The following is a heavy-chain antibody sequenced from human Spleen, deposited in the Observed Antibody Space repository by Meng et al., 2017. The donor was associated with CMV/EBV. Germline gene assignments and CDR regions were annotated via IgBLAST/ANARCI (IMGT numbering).Heavy chain of an antibody. Sequence: GGSLRLSCAASGFTFSSYSMNWVRQAPGKGLEWVSSISSSSSYIYYADSVKGRFTISRDNAKNSLYLQMNSLRAEDTAVYYCAREPDYYDSSGYYPLGDYWGQGTLVTVSS. J-gene: IGHJ4*02. V-gene: IGHV3-21*01. CDR1: GFTFSSYS. CDR2: ISSSSSYI. D-gene: IGHD3-22*01. CDR3: AREPDYYDSSGYYPLGDY.